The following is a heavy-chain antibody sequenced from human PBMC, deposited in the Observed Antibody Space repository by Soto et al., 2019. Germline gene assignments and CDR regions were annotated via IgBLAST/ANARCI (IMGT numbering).Heavy chain of an antibody. D-gene: IGHD6-13*01. CDR3: ARNWLSSSWFAFFDY. Sequence: GGSLRLSCTASGFTFSSYSMNWVRQAPGKGLEWVSYISSSSSVIYSADSVKGRFTISRDNAKNSLYLQMNSLRDEDTAVYYCARNWLSSSWFAFFDYWGQGTLVTAPQ. J-gene: IGHJ4*02. CDR2: ISSSSSVI. V-gene: IGHV3-48*02. CDR1: GFTFSSYS.